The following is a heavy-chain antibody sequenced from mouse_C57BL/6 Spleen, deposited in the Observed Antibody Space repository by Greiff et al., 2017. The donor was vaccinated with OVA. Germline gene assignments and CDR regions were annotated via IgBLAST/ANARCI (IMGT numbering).Heavy chain of an antibody. CDR2: TNPNNGGT. V-gene: IGHV1-26*01. J-gene: IGHJ4*01. CDR1: GYTFTDYY. CDR3: ARLGFYAMDY. D-gene: IGHD4-1*01. Sequence: EVQLQQSGPELVKPGASVKISCKASGYTFTDYYMNWVKQSHGKSLEWIGDTNPNNGGTSYNQKFKGKATLTVDKSSSTAYMELRSLTSEDSAVYYCARLGFYAMDYWGQGTSVTVSS.